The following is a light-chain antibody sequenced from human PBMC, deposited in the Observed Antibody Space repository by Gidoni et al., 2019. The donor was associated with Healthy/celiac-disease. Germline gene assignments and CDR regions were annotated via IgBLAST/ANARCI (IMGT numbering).Light chain of an antibody. Sequence: QSVLTQPPSVSAAPAQKVTISCSRSSSHIGNNYVSWYQQHPGTAPKLLIYDNTKRPSGIPDRFSGSKSGTSATLGITGLQTGDEADYYCGTWDSSLRAVVFGGGTKLTVL. V-gene: IGLV1-51*01. CDR1: SSHIGNNY. CDR3: GTWDSSLRAVV. J-gene: IGLJ2*01. CDR2: DNT.